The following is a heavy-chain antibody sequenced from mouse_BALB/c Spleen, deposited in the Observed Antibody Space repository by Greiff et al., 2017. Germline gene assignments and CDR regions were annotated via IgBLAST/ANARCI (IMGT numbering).Heavy chain of an antibody. V-gene: IGHV1-82*01. Sequence: VQLQQSGPELVKPGASVKISCKASGYAFSSSWMNWVKQRPGQGLEWIGRIYPGDGDTNYNGKFKGKATLTADKSSSTAYMQLSSLTSVDSAVYFCARSPYDYDGAWFAYWGQGTLVTVSA. CDR1: GYAFSSSW. CDR3: ARSPYDYDGAWFAY. J-gene: IGHJ3*01. D-gene: IGHD2-4*01. CDR2: IYPGDGDT.